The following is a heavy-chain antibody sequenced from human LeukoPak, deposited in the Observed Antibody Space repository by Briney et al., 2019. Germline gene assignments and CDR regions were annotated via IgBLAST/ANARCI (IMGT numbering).Heavy chain of an antibody. CDR2: INPNSGGT. CDR1: GYTFTGYY. Sequence: ASVKVSCKASGYTFTGYYMHWVRQAPGQGLEWMGWINPNSGGTNYAQKFQGRVTMSRDTSITTAYLDLSRLRSDDTAVYYCARGGGPYDSSKEWGQGTLVTVSS. D-gene: IGHD3-22*01. J-gene: IGHJ4*02. V-gene: IGHV1-2*02. CDR3: ARGGGPYDSSKE.